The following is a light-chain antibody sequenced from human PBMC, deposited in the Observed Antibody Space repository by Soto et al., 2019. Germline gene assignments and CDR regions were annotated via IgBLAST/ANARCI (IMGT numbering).Light chain of an antibody. CDR1: TGPVTSGHY. J-gene: IGLJ1*01. Sequence: QAVVTQEPSLTVSPGGTVTLTCGSSTGPVTSGHYPYWFQQKPGQAPSTLIYDTSEKKSWTPARFSGSLLGGKAALTLSGAQPEDEAEYYCLLSYSGARVFGTGTKLTVL. V-gene: IGLV7-46*01. CDR3: LLSYSGARV. CDR2: DTS.